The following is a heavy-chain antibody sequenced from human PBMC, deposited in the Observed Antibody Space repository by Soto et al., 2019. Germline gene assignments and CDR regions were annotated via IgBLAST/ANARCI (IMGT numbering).Heavy chain of an antibody. CDR2: MSYTGST. V-gene: IGHV4-39*01. Sequence: PSETLSLTCNVSGGSISRSPYYWAWIRQPPGKGLEWIGSMSYTGSTYYNPSLKSRVTISIDTPKNQLSLKLTSVTAVDAAVYYCSRRAPEGFDPWGQGTLVTVSS. CDR3: SRRAPEGFDP. CDR1: GGSISRSPYY. J-gene: IGHJ5*02.